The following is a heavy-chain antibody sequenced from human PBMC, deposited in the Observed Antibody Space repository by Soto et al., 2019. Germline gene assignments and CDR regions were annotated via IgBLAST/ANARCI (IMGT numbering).Heavy chain of an antibody. CDR3: ARENYSGNYYYMDV. Sequence: SETLSLTCTVSGGSIGNKYWSWIRQPPGKGLEWIGYISYTGRPNYNPSLKSRVTISLDTSKNQFSLKLSSVTAADTAVYYCARENYSGNYYYMDVCGKGTTVTVSS. D-gene: IGHD3-10*01. V-gene: IGHV4-59*01. CDR2: ISYTGRP. CDR1: GGSIGNKY. J-gene: IGHJ6*03.